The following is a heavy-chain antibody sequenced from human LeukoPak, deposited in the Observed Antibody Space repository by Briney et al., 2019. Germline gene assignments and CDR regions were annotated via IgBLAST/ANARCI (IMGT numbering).Heavy chain of an antibody. V-gene: IGHV1-18*01. J-gene: IGHJ4*02. Sequence: ASVKVSCKASGYTFTSYGISWVRQAPGQGLEWMGCISGYNGNTNYAQKSQGRVTITTDTSTSTAYMELRRLRCDETAVYYCARADIRAIASSGWYGFDYWGQGTLVTVSS. D-gene: IGHD6-19*01. CDR2: ISGYNGNT. CDR1: GYTFTSYG. CDR3: ARADIRAIASSGWYGFDY.